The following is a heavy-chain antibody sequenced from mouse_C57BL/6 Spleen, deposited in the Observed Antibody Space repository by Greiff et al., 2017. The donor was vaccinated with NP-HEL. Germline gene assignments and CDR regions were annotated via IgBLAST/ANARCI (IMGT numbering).Heavy chain of an antibody. D-gene: IGHD1-1*01. CDR3: AREGTRITTVVARYFDV. J-gene: IGHJ1*03. CDR2: IYPRSGNT. CDR1: GYTFTSYG. Sequence: VKLMESGAELARPGASVKLSCKASGYTFTSYGISWVKQRTGQGLEWIGEIYPRSGNTYYNEKFKGKATLTADKSSSTAYMELRSLTSEDSAVYFCAREGTRITTVVARYFDVWGTGTTVTVSS. V-gene: IGHV1-81*01.